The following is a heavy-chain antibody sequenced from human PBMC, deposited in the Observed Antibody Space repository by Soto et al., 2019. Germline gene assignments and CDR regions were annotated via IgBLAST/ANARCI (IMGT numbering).Heavy chain of an antibody. CDR1: GFTSSSYW. Sequence: GGSPTLSCVASGFTSSSYWMSWVRQAPGPAPEQVATLKQDARKKHNVDSVKGRFTISIVNAKNSLYLQMNSLRAEDTAVYYCARDLRMIVVVIGPDAFDFWGQGTMVTVSS. V-gene: IGHV3-7*05. J-gene: IGHJ3*01. CDR3: ARDLRMIVVVIGPDAFDF. CDR2: LKQDARKK. D-gene: IGHD3-22*01.